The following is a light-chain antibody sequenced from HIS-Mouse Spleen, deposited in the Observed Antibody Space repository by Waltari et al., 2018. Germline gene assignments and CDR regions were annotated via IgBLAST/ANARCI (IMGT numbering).Light chain of an antibody. CDR2: DDS. Sequence: SYVLTQPPSVSVAPGKTARITWGGNNIGSKSVHWYQQKPGQAPVLVVYDDSDRPSGIPEGFSGSNSGNTATLTISRVEAGDEADYYCQVWDSSSDHVVFGGGTKLTVL. CDR1: NIGSKS. J-gene: IGLJ2*01. CDR3: QVWDSSSDHVV. V-gene: IGLV3-21*03.